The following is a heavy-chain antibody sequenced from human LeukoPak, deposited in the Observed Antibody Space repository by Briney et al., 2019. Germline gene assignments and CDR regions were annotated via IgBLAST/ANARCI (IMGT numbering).Heavy chain of an antibody. CDR3: ARDRRSSGWYQAVDY. D-gene: IGHD6-19*01. Sequence: GGSLRLSCAASGFTFSSYGMHWIRQAPGKGLEWVAVIWYDGSNKYYADSVKGRFTISRDNSKNTLYLQMNSLRAEDTAVYYCARDRRSSGWYQAVDYWGQGTLVTVSS. V-gene: IGHV3-33*01. J-gene: IGHJ4*02. CDR1: GFTFSSYG. CDR2: IWYDGSNK.